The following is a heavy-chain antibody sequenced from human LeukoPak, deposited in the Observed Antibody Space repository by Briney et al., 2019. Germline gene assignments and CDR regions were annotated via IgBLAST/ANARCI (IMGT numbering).Heavy chain of an antibody. V-gene: IGHV3-7*01. D-gene: IGHD1-7*01. CDR3: AKDRGGTTHDFDY. Sequence: GGSLRLSCAASGFTFSSYWMSWVRQAPGKGLEWVANIKQDGSEKYYVDSVKGRFTISRDNAKNELFLQMNSLRAEDTAVYYCAKDRGGTTHDFDYWGQGTLVTVSS. CDR1: GFTFSSYW. J-gene: IGHJ4*02. CDR2: IKQDGSEK.